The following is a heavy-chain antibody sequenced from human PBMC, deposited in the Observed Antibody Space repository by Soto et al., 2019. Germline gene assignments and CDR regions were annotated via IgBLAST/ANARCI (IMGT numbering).Heavy chain of an antibody. CDR3: ARRPYSGSMRTFPYYFDY. V-gene: IGHV4-4*02. D-gene: IGHD1-26*01. CDR2: IYHIGST. Sequence: SETLSLTCAVSSGSISSSNWWSWVRQPPGKGLEWIGEIYHIGSTNYNPSLKSRVTISVDKSKNQFSLKLSSVTAADTAVYYCARRPYSGSMRTFPYYFDYWGQGTLVTVSS. J-gene: IGHJ4*02. CDR1: SGSISSSNW.